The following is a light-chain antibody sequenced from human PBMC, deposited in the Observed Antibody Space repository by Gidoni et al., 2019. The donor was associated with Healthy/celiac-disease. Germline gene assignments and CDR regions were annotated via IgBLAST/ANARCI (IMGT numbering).Light chain of an antibody. CDR3: AAWDDSLSGLWV. V-gene: IGLV1-47*01. CDR2: RNN. CDR1: SPKIGSNY. J-gene: IGLJ3*02. Sequence: QSVLTQPPSASGTPGQTVTISCSGSSPKIGSNYVYWYQQLPGTAPKLLIYRNNQRPSGVPDRFSGSKSGTSASLAISGLRSEDEADYYCAAWDDSLSGLWVFGGGTKLTVL.